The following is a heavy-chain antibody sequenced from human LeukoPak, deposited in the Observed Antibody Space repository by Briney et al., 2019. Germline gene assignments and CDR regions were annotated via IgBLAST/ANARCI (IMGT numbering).Heavy chain of an antibody. V-gene: IGHV1-69*13. CDR3: ARDNPGLDAFDI. D-gene: IGHD1-14*01. CDR2: IIPIFGTA. Sequence: GASVKVSCKASGGTFSSYAISWVRQAPGQGLEWMGGIIPIFGTANYAQKFQGRVTITADESTSTAHVELSSLRSEDTAVYYCARDNPGLDAFDIWGQGTMVTVSS. J-gene: IGHJ3*02. CDR1: GGTFSSYA.